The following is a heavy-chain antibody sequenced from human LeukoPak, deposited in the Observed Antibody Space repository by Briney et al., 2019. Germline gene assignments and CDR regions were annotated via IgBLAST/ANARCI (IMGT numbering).Heavy chain of an antibody. J-gene: IGHJ3*02. D-gene: IGHD3-16*01. CDR3: ARPRGARTRSDAFDI. Sequence: ASVKVSCKASGYTFTSYYMHWVRQAPGQGLEWMGIINPSGGSTSYAQKFQGRVTMTRDMPTSTVYMELSSLRSEDTAVYYCARPRGARTRSDAFDIWGQGTMVTVSS. V-gene: IGHV1-46*01. CDR2: INPSGGST. CDR1: GYTFTSYY.